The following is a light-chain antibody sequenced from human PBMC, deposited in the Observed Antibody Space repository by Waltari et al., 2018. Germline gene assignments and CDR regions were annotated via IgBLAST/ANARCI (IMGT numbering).Light chain of an antibody. V-gene: IGKV3-20*01. CDR1: QSVSRT. CDR2: GAS. Sequence: EIVLTQSPGILSLSPGERATLSCRASQSVSRTLAWYQQKPGQAPRLLIYGASTRATGIPDRFSGGGSGTVFSLTISRLEPEDFAVYYCQHYVRLPATFGQGTKVEIK. CDR3: QHYVRLPAT. J-gene: IGKJ1*01.